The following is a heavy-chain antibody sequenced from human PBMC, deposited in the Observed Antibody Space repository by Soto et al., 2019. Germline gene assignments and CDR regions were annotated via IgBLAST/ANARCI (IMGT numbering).Heavy chain of an antibody. V-gene: IGHV1-18*01. CDR1: GYGFTTYG. Sequence: QVHLVQSGAEVKKPGASVKVSCKGSGYGFTTYGITWVRQAPGQGLEWMAWISAHNGYTNYAQKLQGRGTVTRDTSTSTAYMELRSLRSDDTAVYYCARGRYGDYWGQGALVTVSS. CDR2: ISAHNGYT. J-gene: IGHJ4*02. CDR3: ARGRYGDY. D-gene: IGHD1-1*01.